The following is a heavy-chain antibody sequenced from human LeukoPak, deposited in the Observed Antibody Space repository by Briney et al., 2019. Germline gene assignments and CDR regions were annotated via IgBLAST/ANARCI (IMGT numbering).Heavy chain of an antibody. CDR1: GISFSNHS. CDR2: ISSSSRFI. D-gene: IGHD2-15*01. CDR3: ARAVYCSGGGCFWYFDL. J-gene: IGHJ2*01. V-gene: IGHV3-21*01. Sequence: PGGSLRLSCAASGISFSNHSMNWVRQAPGKGLEWVSLISSSSRFIYYGDSVKGRFTISRDNAKKSLYLQMNSLRDEDTAVYYCARAVYCSGGGCFWYFDLWGRGTLVTVSS.